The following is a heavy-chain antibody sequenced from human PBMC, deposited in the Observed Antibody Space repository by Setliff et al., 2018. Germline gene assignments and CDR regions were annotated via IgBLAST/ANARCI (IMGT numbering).Heavy chain of an antibody. J-gene: IGHJ4*02. D-gene: IGHD6-13*01. V-gene: IGHV4-34*01. CDR3: ARGRIAAALYYFDY. CDR1: GGSFSGYY. CDR2: INHSGST. Sequence: SETLSLTCAVYGGSFSGYYWSWIRQPPGKGLEWIGEINHSGSTNYNPSLKSRVTISVDTSKNQFSLKLSSVTAADTAAYYCARGRIAAALYYFDYWGQGTLVTVS.